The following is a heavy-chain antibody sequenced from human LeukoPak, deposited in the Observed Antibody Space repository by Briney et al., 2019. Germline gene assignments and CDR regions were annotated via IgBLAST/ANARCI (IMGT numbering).Heavy chain of an antibody. Sequence: ASVKVSCKASGYTFTGYYMHWVRQAPGQGLEWMGWINPNSGDTNYAQRFQGRVSMSGDTSINTAYMELSRLTSDDTAVYYCARVFTVFDPWGQGTLVTVSS. CDR2: INPNSGDT. CDR1: GYTFTGYY. J-gene: IGHJ5*02. V-gene: IGHV1-2*02. CDR3: ARVFTVFDP.